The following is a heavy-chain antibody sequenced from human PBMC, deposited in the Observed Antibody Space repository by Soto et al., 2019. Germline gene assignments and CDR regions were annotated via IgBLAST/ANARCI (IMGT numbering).Heavy chain of an antibody. J-gene: IGHJ5*02. D-gene: IGHD3-3*01. Sequence: ASVKVSCKASGYPFDTYGINWVRRAPGQRPEWMGWISAYNGQTDYAQNFQGRVTMATDTSTNTAYMELRNLRSDDTAVYYCARDPPEFWNSYFFDPWGPGTLVTVSS. CDR1: GYPFDTYG. V-gene: IGHV1-18*01. CDR3: ARDPPEFWNSYFFDP. CDR2: ISAYNGQT.